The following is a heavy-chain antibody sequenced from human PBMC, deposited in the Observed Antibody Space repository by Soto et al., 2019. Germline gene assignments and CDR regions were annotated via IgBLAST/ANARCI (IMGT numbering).Heavy chain of an antibody. CDR3: ARNPHSPQDVFYFDY. CDR1: GFTFSSYS. V-gene: IGHV3-21*01. J-gene: IGHJ4*02. CDR2: IGSSSTYI. Sequence: GGSLRLSCAASGFTFSSYSMNWVRQAPGKGLEWVSSIGSSSTYIYYADSVKGRFTISRDNAKNSLYLQMNSLRAEDTAVYYCARNPHSPQDVFYFDYWGRGILVTVSS. D-gene: IGHD5-18*01.